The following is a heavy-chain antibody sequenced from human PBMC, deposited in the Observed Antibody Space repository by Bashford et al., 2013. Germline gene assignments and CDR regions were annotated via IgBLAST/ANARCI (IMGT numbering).Heavy chain of an antibody. CDR3: ARDGTGVRLPPTMSRYLDP. CDR2: ISYDGSNK. D-gene: IGHD2-2*01. J-gene: IGHJ5*02. V-gene: IGHV3-30*04. Sequence: VRQAPGKGLEWVAVISYDGSNKYYADSVKGRFTISRDNSKNTLYLQMNSLRAEDTAVYYCARDGTGVRLPPTMSRYLDPWGQGTLVTVSS.